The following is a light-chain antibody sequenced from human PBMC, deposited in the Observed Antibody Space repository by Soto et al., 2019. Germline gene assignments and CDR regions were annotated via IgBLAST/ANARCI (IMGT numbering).Light chain of an antibody. CDR3: QQRSNWPPSIT. J-gene: IGKJ5*01. V-gene: IGKV3-11*01. CDR1: QSVSSY. CDR2: DAS. Sequence: EIVLAQSPGTLSLSPGERATLSCRASQSVSSYLAWYQQKPGQAPRLLIYDASNRATGIPARFSGSGSGTDFTLTISSLEPEDFAVYYCQQRSNWPPSITCGQGTRREIK.